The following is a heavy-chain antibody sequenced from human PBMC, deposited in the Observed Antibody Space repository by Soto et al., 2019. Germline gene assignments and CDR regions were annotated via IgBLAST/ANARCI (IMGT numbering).Heavy chain of an antibody. Sequence: QVQLVQSGAEVKKPGSSVKVSCKASGGTFSSYAISWVRQAPGQGLEGMGGIIPIFGTANYAQKFQGRVTINADESTSTAYMELSSLRSEDTAVYYCATYYYDSSAKRRYYYGMDVWGQGTTVTVSS. V-gene: IGHV1-69*01. CDR1: GGTFSSYA. CDR2: IIPIFGTA. D-gene: IGHD3-22*01. CDR3: ATYYYDSSAKRRYYYGMDV. J-gene: IGHJ6*02.